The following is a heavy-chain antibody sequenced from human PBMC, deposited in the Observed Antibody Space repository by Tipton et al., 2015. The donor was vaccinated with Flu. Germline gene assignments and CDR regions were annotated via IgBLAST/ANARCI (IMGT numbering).Heavy chain of an antibody. Sequence: GSLRLSCAASGFTFSDFYMSWVRQAPGKGPEWVASINQDGSEKHIVDSVKGRFIISRDNAKNSMYLQMNSLRVEDTAVYYCARDVEEFYFDYWGQGTLVPVSA. CDR2: INQDGSEK. CDR3: ARDVEEFYFDY. CDR1: GFTFSDFY. D-gene: IGHD3-16*01. V-gene: IGHV3-7*03. J-gene: IGHJ4*02.